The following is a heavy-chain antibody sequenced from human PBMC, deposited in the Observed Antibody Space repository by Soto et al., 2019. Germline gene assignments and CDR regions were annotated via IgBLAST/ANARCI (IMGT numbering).Heavy chain of an antibody. CDR2: ISYDGSNK. Sequence: QVQLGESGGGVVQPGRSVRLSCAASGFPFTSYGMHWVREVPGKGLAWLAVISYDGSNKFYADSVKGRFTISRDNSKNTLYLQMNSLRPEDTALYYCVGGQYYFDYRGQGTLVIVSS. CDR3: VGGQYYFDY. CDR1: GFPFTSYG. V-gene: IGHV3-30*03. D-gene: IGHD3-10*01. J-gene: IGHJ4*02.